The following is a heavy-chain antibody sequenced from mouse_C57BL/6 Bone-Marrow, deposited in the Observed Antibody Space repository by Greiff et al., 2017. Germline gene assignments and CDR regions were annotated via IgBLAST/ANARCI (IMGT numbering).Heavy chain of an antibody. D-gene: IGHD2-3*01. V-gene: IGHV1-9*01. CDR3: ASSVDGYFFDY. J-gene: IGHJ2*01. Sequence: VKLQESGAELMKPGASVKLSCKATVYTFTGYWIEWVKQRPGHGLEWIGEILPGSGSTNYNEKFKGKATFTADTSSNTAYMQLSSLTTEDSAIYYCASSVDGYFFDYWGQGTTLTVSS. CDR1: VYTFTGYW. CDR2: ILPGSGST.